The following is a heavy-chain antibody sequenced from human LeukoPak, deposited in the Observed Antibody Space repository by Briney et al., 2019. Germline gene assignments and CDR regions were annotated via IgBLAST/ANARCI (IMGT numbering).Heavy chain of an antibody. CDR3: ARDGAAAGYFDY. CDR1: GYTFTGYY. CDR2: INPNSGGT. V-gene: IGHV1-2*04. Sequence: ASVKVSCKASGYTFTGYYMHWVRQAPGQGLEWMGWINPNSGGTNYAQKFQGWVTMTRDTSTSTVYMELSSLRSEDTAVYYCARDGAAAGYFDYWGQGTLVTVSS. D-gene: IGHD6-13*01. J-gene: IGHJ4*02.